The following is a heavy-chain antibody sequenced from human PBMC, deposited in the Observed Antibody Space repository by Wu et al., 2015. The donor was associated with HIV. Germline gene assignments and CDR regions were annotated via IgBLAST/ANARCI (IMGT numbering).Heavy chain of an antibody. CDR1: GYTFTSYD. CDR2: MNPNSGNT. CDR3: ARGPTYYYDSSGYYYGY. J-gene: IGHJ4*02. D-gene: IGHD3-22*01. Sequence: SGAEVKKPGASVKVSCKASGYTFTSYDINWVRQATGQGLEWMGWMNPNSGNTGYAQKFQGRVTMTRNTSISTAYMELSSLRSEDTAVYYCARGPTYYYDSSGYYYGYWGQGTLVTVSS. V-gene: IGHV1-8*01.